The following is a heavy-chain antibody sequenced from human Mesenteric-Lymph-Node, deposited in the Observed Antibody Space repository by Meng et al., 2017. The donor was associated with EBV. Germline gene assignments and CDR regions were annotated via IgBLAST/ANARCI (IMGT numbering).Heavy chain of an antibody. CDR1: GGACTRYA. V-gene: IGHV1-69*01. CDR2: IIPIFVTS. D-gene: IGHD6-13*01. Sequence: VKYAGSSGKVVCKGSGGACTRYAFSWVRQAPGQGLEWMGGIIPIFVTSNYAQKFQGRVTITADESTSTAYMELSGLRSEDTAVFYCAREGIAAATNWGYYFDYWGQGTLVTVSS. CDR3: AREGIAAATNWGYYFDY. J-gene: IGHJ4*02.